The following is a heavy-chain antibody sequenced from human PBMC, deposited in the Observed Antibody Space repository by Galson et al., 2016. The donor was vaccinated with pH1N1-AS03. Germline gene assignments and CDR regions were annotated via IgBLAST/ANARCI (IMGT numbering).Heavy chain of an antibody. D-gene: IGHD3-10*01. CDR3: ARGLTYHFGSGSVF. J-gene: IGHJ4*02. Sequence: SVKVSCKASGGTLNNYAINWVRQAPGQGLEWMGGISPTFGSANHAQKFQGRVTITADIFTNTVYMELSSLRSEDTAVYYCARGLTYHFGSGSVFWGQGTLVTVSS. CDR1: GGTLNNYA. CDR2: ISPTFGSA. V-gene: IGHV1-69*06.